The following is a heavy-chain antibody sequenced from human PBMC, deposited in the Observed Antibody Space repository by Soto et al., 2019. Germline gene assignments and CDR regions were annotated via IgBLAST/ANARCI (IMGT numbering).Heavy chain of an antibody. D-gene: IGHD3-10*01. Sequence: PSETLSLTCTVSGGSIRSGDYYWSWIRQPPGKGLEWIGYIYYSGSTYYNPSLKSRVTISVDTSKNQFSLKLSSVTAADTAVYYCAHYFNGRAFDIWGQGTMVTVSS. CDR3: AHYFNGRAFDI. CDR1: GGSIRSGDYY. J-gene: IGHJ3*02. CDR2: IYYSGST. V-gene: IGHV4-30-4*01.